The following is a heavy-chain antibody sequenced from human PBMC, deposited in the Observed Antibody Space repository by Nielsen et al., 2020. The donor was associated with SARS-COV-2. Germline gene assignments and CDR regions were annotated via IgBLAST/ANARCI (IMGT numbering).Heavy chain of an antibody. D-gene: IGHD3/OR15-3a*01. Sequence: SLKISCAASGFTFDDYAMHWVRQAPGKSLEWVSGISWNSGSIGYADSVKGRFTISRDNAKNTVYLQMNTLRAEDTAVYWCARDRTGLSYFDYWGQGTLVTVSS. V-gene: IGHV3-9*01. CDR3: ARDRTGLSYFDY. CDR2: ISWNSGSI. CDR1: GFTFDDYA. J-gene: IGHJ4*02.